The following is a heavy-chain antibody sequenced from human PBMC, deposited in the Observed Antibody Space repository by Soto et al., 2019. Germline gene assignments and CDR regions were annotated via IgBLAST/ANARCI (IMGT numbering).Heavy chain of an antibody. CDR3: AKGEKLSPRSYFDY. CDR2: ISGSGGST. D-gene: IGHD5-18*01. CDR1: GFTFSSYA. V-gene: IGHV3-23*01. Sequence: GGSLRLSCAASGFTFSSYAMSWVRQAPGKGLEWVSAISGSGGSTYYADSVKGRFTTSRDNSKNTLYLQMNSLRAEDTAVYYCAKGEKLSPRSYFDYWGQGTLVTVSS. J-gene: IGHJ4*02.